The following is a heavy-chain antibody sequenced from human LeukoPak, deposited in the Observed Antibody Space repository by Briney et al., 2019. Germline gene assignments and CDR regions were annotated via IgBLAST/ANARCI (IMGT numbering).Heavy chain of an antibody. CDR1: GFIFSSYR. V-gene: IGHV3-21*01. J-gene: IGHJ3*02. CDR2: SSSDRSYL. Sequence: GGSLRLSCAASGFIFSSYRMNWVRQAPGKGLEWVAVSSSDRSYLYYADSVKGRLTISRDNAKNSLYLQMNSLRAEDTAVYYCARNPGYSYGSGAFDIWGQGTMVTVSS. CDR3: ARNPGYSYGSGAFDI. D-gene: IGHD5-18*01.